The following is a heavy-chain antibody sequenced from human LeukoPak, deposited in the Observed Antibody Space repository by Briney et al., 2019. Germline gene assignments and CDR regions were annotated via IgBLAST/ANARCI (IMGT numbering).Heavy chain of an antibody. CDR3: ATLGEYYDSSGYYCN. Sequence: SETLSLTCAVYGGSFSGYYWSWIRQPPGKGLEWIGEINHSESTNYNPSLKSRVTISVDTSKNQFSLKLSSVTAADTAVYYCATLGEYYDSSGYYCNWGQGTLVTVSS. D-gene: IGHD3-22*01. CDR2: INHSEST. V-gene: IGHV4-34*01. J-gene: IGHJ4*02. CDR1: GGSFSGYY.